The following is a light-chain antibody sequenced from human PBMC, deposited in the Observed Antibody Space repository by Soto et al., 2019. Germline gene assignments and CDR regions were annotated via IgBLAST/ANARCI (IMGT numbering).Light chain of an antibody. V-gene: IGLV2-14*03. CDR1: SSDIGHYDY. Sequence: QSALTQPASVSGSPGLSITISCTGTSSDIGHYDYVSWYQQHPGKAPKLMIYHVTYRPSGVSNRYSGSKSGNSASLTISGLQADDEADYYCCSLTTSHTYVFGSGTKLTVL. J-gene: IGLJ1*01. CDR3: CSLTTSHTYV. CDR2: HVT.